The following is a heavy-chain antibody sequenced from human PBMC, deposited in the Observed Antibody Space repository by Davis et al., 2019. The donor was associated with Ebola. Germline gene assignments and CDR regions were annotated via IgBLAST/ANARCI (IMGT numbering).Heavy chain of an antibody. J-gene: IGHJ6*02. CDR3: AREGFYFYGMDV. Sequence: RGSLRLSCAASGFTLSGYDMNWVRQAPGKGLQWVAVIWDDGSNKYYADSVKGRFTISRDNSKNTLYLQMNSLRAEDTAVYYCAREGFYFYGMDVWGQGTTVTVSS. CDR2: IWDDGSNK. D-gene: IGHD2/OR15-2a*01. CDR1: GFTLSGYD. V-gene: IGHV3-33*01.